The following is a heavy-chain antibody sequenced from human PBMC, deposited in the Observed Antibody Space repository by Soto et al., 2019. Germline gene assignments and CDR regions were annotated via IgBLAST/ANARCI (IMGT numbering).Heavy chain of an antibody. CDR3: AKDIRTSY. Sequence: EVQLVESGGGLVQPGGSLRLSCAASGFTFSSSWMSWVRQAPGKGLDWVANIKQDGSEKYYVDSVKGRFTISRDNAKNSVYLQMNSPRAEETAVYYFAKDIRTSYWGQGTLGTVSS. J-gene: IGHJ4*02. CDR1: GFTFSSSW. V-gene: IGHV3-7*04. D-gene: IGHD2-21*01. CDR2: IKQDGSEK.